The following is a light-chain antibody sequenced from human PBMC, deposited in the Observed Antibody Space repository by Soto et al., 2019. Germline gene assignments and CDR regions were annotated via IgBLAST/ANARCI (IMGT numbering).Light chain of an antibody. CDR1: SSNIGSNY. CDR2: NNV. J-gene: IGLJ2*01. V-gene: IGLV1-51*01. Sequence: QSVLTQPPSISAAPGQRVTISCSGSSSNIGSNYVAWYQHVPGTAPKLLIYNNVKRPSGIPDRFSGSKSGTSATLDISGLQTVDEADYFCVTLENSLTVVVFGGGTKLTVL. CDR3: VTLENSLTVVV.